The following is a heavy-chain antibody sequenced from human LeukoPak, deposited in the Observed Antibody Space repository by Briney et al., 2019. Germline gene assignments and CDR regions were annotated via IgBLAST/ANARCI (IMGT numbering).Heavy chain of an antibody. CDR2: ISPDGITT. Sequence: GGSLRLSCAASGFTFDNSWIHWVRQGPGRGLVWVSRISPDGITTNYADSVKGRFTISRDNAMNTLYLQMNSLRAEDTAVYYCATAGNSRFDNWGQGTLVTVSS. V-gene: IGHV3-74*01. CDR3: ATAGNSRFDN. J-gene: IGHJ4*02. CDR1: GFTFDNSW. D-gene: IGHD1-7*01.